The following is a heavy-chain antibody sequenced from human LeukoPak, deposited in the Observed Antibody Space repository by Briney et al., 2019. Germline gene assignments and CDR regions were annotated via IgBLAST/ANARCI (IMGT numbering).Heavy chain of an antibody. Sequence: SETLSLTCAVYGGSFSGYYWSWIRQPPGKGLEWIGEINHSGSTNYNPSLKSRVTISVDTSKNQFSLKLSSVTAADTAVYYCARGARYCSSTSCYNRRYNWFDPWGQGTLVTVSS. CDR1: GGSFSGYY. J-gene: IGHJ5*02. V-gene: IGHV4-34*01. CDR2: INHSGST. CDR3: ARGARYCSSTSCYNRRYNWFDP. D-gene: IGHD2-2*02.